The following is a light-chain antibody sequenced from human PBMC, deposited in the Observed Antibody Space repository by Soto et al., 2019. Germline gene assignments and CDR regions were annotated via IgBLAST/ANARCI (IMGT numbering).Light chain of an antibody. J-gene: IGKJ1*01. CDR2: DAS. CDR3: QQYGSSGT. V-gene: IGKV3-20*01. Sequence: VLTQSPATLSLSPGERATLSCRASQSVSSSYLAWYQQKPGQASRLLIYDASNRATGIPDRFSGSGSGTDFTLTISRLEPEDFAVYYCQQYGSSGTFGQGTKVDI. CDR1: QSVSSSY.